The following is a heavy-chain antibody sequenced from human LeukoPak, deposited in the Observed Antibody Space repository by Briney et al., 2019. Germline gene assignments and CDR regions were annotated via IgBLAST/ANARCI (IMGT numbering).Heavy chain of an antibody. V-gene: IGHV4-31*11. J-gene: IGHJ4*02. Sequence: SETLSLTCAVYGGSFSGYYWSWIRQHPGKGLEWIGYIYYSGSTYYNPSLKSRVTISVDTSKNQFSLKLSSVTAADTAVYYCARGYYDSSGYYVDYWGQGTLVTVSS. CDR2: IYYSGST. CDR3: ARGYYDSSGYYVDY. D-gene: IGHD3-22*01. CDR1: GGSFSGYY.